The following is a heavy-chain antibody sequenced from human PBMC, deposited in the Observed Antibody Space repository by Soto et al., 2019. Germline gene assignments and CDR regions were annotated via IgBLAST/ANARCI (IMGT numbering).Heavy chain of an antibody. CDR3: ASLITFGGVIDDY. V-gene: IGHV4-59*01. J-gene: IGHJ4*02. CDR1: GGSISSYY. D-gene: IGHD3-16*02. CDR2: IYYSGST. Sequence: PSETLSLTCTVSGGSISSYYWSLIRQPPGKGLEWIGYIYYSGSTNYNPSLKSRVTISVDTSKNQFSLKLSSVTAADTAVYYCASLITFGGVIDDYWGQGTLVTVSS.